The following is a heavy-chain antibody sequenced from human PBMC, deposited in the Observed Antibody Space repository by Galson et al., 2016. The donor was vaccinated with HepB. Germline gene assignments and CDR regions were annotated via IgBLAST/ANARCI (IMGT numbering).Heavy chain of an antibody. CDR2: INPSGGST. CDR3: ARGRRTELSFYYYYMDV. D-gene: IGHD1-14*01. CDR1: GYTLNNYA. V-gene: IGHV1-46*02. J-gene: IGHJ6*02. Sequence: SVKVSCKASGYTLNNYAINWVRQAPGQGLEWMGKINPSGGSTIYAQEFQGRLTMTRDTSASTVYMELGSLRSDDTAVYYCARGRRTELSFYYYYMDVWGQGTTVTVSS.